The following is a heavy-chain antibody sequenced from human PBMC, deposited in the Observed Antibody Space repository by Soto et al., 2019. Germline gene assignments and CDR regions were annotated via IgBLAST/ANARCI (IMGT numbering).Heavy chain of an antibody. CDR2: IWYDGSNK. Sequence: QVQLVESGGGVVQPGRSLRLSCAASGFTFSSYGMHWVRQAPGKGLEWVAVIWYDGSNKYYADSVKGRFTISRDNSKNTLYLKMNSLRAEDTAVYYCATVVVTADDAFDIWGQGTMVTVS. D-gene: IGHD3-22*01. J-gene: IGHJ3*02. CDR3: ATVVVTADDAFDI. V-gene: IGHV3-33*01. CDR1: GFTFSSYG.